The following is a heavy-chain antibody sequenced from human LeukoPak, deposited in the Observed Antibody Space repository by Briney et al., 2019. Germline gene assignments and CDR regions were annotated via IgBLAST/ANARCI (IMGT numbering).Heavy chain of an antibody. CDR3: ARASLYCTNGVCYVLDY. V-gene: IGHV6-1*01. CDR1: GDSVSSNTAA. J-gene: IGHJ4*02. CDR2: TYYRSKWYN. D-gene: IGHD2-8*01. Sequence: QTLSLTCAISGDSVSSNTAAWNWIRQSPSRGLEWLGRTYYRSKWYNDYAVSVKSRITINPDTSKNQFSLQLNSVAPADTAVYYCARASLYCTNGVCYVLDYWGQGTLVTVSS.